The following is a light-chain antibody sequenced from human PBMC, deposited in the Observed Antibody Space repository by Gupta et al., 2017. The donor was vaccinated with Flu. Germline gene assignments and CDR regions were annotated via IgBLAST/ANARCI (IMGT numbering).Light chain of an antibody. J-gene: IGKJ5*01. CDR1: QSLLHSNGYNY. CDR3: NQQLQTPFT. CDR2: LGS. Sequence: DIVMTQSPLSLPVTPGEPASISCRSSQSLLHSNGYNYLDWYLQKPGQSPQLLIYLGSQRASGVPDRFSGSGSGTDFTLKISRGEAEDVGVYYCNQQLQTPFTFGQGTLLDIK. V-gene: IGKV2-28*01.